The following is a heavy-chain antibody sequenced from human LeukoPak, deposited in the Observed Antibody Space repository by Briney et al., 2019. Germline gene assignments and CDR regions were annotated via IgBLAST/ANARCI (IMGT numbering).Heavy chain of an antibody. CDR3: ARDSGWEFRYYYMDV. CDR1: GGSISSYY. CDR2: IYYSWST. V-gene: IGHV4-59*01. D-gene: IGHD1-26*01. Sequence: SGTLSLTRAVSGGSISSYYWRWIRQPRGKGLEWIGYIYYSWSTNYNPSLKSRVTISVDTSKNQFSLKLSSVTAADTAVYYCARDSGWEFRYYYMDVWGKGTTVTVSS. J-gene: IGHJ6*03.